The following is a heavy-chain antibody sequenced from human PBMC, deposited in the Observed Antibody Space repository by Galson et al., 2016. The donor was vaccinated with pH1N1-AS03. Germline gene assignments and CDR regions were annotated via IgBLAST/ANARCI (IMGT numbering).Heavy chain of an antibody. J-gene: IGHJ6*02. Sequence: SVKVSCKASGYIFTGFYVHWVRQAPGQGLEWMGWINTDSGVTNYAQKFEAWVTMTRDTSVSTAYMELFGLKSDDTAVYYCARDPRGPCTSATCPTTYYFGMDVWGQGTTVIVSS. CDR2: INTDSGVT. D-gene: IGHD2-2*01. CDR3: ARDPRGPCTSATCPTTYYFGMDV. CDR1: GYIFTGFY. V-gene: IGHV1-2*04.